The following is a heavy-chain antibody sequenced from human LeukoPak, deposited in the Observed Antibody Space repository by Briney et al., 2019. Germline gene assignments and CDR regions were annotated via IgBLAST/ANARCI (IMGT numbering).Heavy chain of an antibody. Sequence: PGGSLRLSCAASGFTLSSYAMTWVRQAPGKGLEWVSAISGSGGSTYYADSVKGRFTFSRDNPKNTLYLQMNSMRAEDTAVYYCAKQMLYDSSGYYYGAFDIWGQGTMVTVSS. V-gene: IGHV3-23*01. CDR1: GFTLSSYA. CDR2: ISGSGGST. D-gene: IGHD3-22*01. CDR3: AKQMLYDSSGYYYGAFDI. J-gene: IGHJ3*02.